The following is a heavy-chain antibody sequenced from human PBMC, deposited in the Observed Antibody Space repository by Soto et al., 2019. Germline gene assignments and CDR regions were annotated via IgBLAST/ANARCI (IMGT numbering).Heavy chain of an antibody. D-gene: IGHD1-26*01. Sequence: QITLKEYGPTLVKPTQTLTLTCTFSGFSLSTSGVGVGWIRQPPGKALESLALIYWDNTKRYNPSLQSRLTITKDTSKNQVVLTMTNMDPVDTGTYYCAHRREHKSDWSVGWFDPWGQGTLVTVSS. J-gene: IGHJ5*02. V-gene: IGHV2-5*02. CDR2: IYWDNTK. CDR3: AHRREHKSDWSVGWFDP. CDR1: GFSLSTSGVG.